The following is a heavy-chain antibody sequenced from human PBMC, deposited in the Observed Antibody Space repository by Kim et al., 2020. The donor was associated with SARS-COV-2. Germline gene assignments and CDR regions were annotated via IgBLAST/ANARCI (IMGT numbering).Heavy chain of an antibody. V-gene: IGHV6-1*01. D-gene: IGHD3-16*01. CDR3: AREGDWYFDL. Sequence: YNDYAGYVKSRITTNPDTSKNQFSLHLNSVTPEDTAVYYCAREGDWYFDLWGRGTLVTVSS. J-gene: IGHJ2*01. CDR2: YN.